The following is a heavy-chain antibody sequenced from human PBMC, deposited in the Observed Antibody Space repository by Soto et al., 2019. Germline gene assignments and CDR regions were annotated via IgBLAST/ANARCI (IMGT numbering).Heavy chain of an antibody. D-gene: IGHD3-10*01. Sequence: GGSLRLSCAASGFTFSSYAMSWVRQAPGKGLEWVSAISGSGGSTYYADSVKGRFTISRDNSKNTLYLQMNSLRAEDTAVYYCAKDSLNFYGSGSYLDYWGQGTLVTVSS. CDR2: ISGSGGST. CDR1: GFTFSSYA. CDR3: AKDSLNFYGSGSYLDY. J-gene: IGHJ4*02. V-gene: IGHV3-23*01.